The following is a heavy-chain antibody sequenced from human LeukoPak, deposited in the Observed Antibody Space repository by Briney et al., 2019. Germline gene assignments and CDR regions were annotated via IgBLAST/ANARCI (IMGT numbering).Heavy chain of an antibody. D-gene: IGHD5-18*01. Sequence: SETLSLTCTVSGGSISSYYWSWIRQPPGKGLEWIGYIYYSGSTNYNPSLKSRVTISVDTSKNQFSLKLSSVTAADTAVYYCARHTAMVTFFDYWGQGTLVTVSP. CDR1: GGSISSYY. CDR3: ARHTAMVTFFDY. J-gene: IGHJ4*02. CDR2: IYYSGST. V-gene: IGHV4-59*08.